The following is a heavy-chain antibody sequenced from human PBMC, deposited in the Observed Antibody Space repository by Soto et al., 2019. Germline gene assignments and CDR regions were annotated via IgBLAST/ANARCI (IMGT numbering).Heavy chain of an antibody. CDR2: IYWNDDK. J-gene: IGHJ6*02. CDR3: AHSKWLNRDYDFWSGRRYYYYGMDV. V-gene: IGHV2-5*01. D-gene: IGHD3-3*01. CDR1: GFSLSTSGVG. Sequence: SGPTLVNPTQTLTLTCTFSGFSLSTSGVGVSWIRQPPGKALEWLALIYWNDDKRYSPSLKSRLTITKDTSKNQVVLTMTNMDPVDTATYHCAHSKWLNRDYDFWSGRRYYYYGMDVWGQGTTVTVSS.